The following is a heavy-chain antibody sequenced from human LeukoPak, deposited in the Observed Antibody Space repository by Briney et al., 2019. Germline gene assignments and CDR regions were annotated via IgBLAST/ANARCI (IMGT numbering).Heavy chain of an antibody. V-gene: IGHV4-31*01. D-gene: IGHD3-10*01. CDR1: GGSISSGGYY. Sequence: TSSETLSLTCTVSGGSISSGGYYWSWIRQHPGKGLEWIGYIYYSGSTYYTPYHSDSVTAPIDTSKNQFYLKLSSVTAADTAVYYCARDRITMVRARSFYGMDVWGQGAKVTVSS. CDR3: ARDRITMVRARSFYGMDV. J-gene: IGHJ6*02. CDR2: IYYSGST.